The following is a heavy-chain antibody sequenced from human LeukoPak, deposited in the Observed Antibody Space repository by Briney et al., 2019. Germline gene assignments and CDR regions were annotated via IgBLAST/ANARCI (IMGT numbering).Heavy chain of an antibody. J-gene: IGHJ4*02. D-gene: IGHD3-22*01. CDR2: IRSKIYGGAT. V-gene: IGHV3-49*04. Sequence: GGSLRLSCKASGFTFGDYAMGWVRQAPGRGLEWVGFIRSKIYGGATEYAASVKGRLTISRDDSKSFAYLQMNSLKTEDTAVYYCTRHDSSGYYFDYWGQGTLVTVSS. CDR3: TRHDSSGYYFDY. CDR1: GFTFGDYA.